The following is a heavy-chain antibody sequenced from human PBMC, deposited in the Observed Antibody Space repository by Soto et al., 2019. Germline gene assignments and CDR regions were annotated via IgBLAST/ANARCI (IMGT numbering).Heavy chain of an antibody. CDR3: ATDYVGYSSSWYAFDI. Sequence: GGSLRLSCAASGFTFSSYSMNWVRQAPGKGLEWVSYISSSSSNIHYADSVKGRFTVSRDKAKNSLYLQMNSLRDEDTAVYFCATDYVGYSSSWYAFDIWGQGTMVTV. CDR2: ISSSSSNI. J-gene: IGHJ3*02. V-gene: IGHV3-48*02. D-gene: IGHD6-13*01. CDR1: GFTFSSYS.